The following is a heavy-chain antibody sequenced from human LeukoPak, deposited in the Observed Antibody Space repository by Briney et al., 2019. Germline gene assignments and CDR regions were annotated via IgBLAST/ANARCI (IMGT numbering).Heavy chain of an antibody. J-gene: IGHJ6*03. Sequence: GGSLRLSCAASGFTFDDYAMHWVRQAPGKGLEWVSGISWNSGRIGYADSVKGRFTISRDNAKNSLYLQMNSLRVEDTAVYYCARDKIYDSSGYAYYYYYMDVWGKGTTVTVSS. CDR2: ISWNSGRI. D-gene: IGHD3-22*01. CDR3: ARDKIYDSSGYAYYYYYMDV. CDR1: GFTFDDYA. V-gene: IGHV3-9*01.